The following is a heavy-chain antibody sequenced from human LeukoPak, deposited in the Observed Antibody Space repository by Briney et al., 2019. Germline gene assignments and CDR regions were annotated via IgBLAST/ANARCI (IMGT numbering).Heavy chain of an antibody. J-gene: IGHJ6*03. V-gene: IGHV4-38-2*02. CDR2: IYHSGST. CDR3: ARDGPTITTSYYMDV. D-gene: IGHD4-11*01. CDR1: GYSISSGYY. Sequence: SETLSLTCTVSGYSISSGYYWGWIRQPPGKGLEWIGSIYHSGSTYYNPSLKSRVTISVDTSKNQFSLKLSSVTAADTAVYYCARDGPTITTSYYMDVWGKGTTVTVSS.